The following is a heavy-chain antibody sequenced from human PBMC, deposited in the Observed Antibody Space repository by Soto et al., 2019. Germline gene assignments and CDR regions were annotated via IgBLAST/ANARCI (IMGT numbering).Heavy chain of an antibody. J-gene: IGHJ4*02. CDR1: GYTFTSYG. CDR3: ARAPEYCSSTSCYVRYFDY. D-gene: IGHD2-2*01. Sequence: ASVKVSCKASGYTFTSYGFSWVRQAPGQGLEWMGWISAYNGNTNYAQKLQGRVTMATDTSTSTAYMELRSLRSDDTAVYYCARAPEYCSSTSCYVRYFDYWGQGTLVTVSS. CDR2: ISAYNGNT. V-gene: IGHV1-18*01.